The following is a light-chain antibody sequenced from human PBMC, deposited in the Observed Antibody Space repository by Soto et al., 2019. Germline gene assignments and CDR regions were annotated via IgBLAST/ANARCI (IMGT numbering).Light chain of an antibody. J-gene: IGKJ3*01. V-gene: IGKV3-20*01. CDR1: QSVTINY. CDR2: GVS. Sequence: ENVLTQSPGTLSLSPGERATLSCRASQSVTINYLAWYQQKPGQAPRLLIYGVSTRATGIPDRFSGSGSGTDFTLTISRLEPEDFAVYYCQQYGSAFTFGPGTKVDIK. CDR3: QQYGSAFT.